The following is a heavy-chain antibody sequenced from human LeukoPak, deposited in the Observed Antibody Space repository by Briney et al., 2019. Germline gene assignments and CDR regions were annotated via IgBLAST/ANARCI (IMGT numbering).Heavy chain of an antibody. V-gene: IGHV3-30-3*01. D-gene: IGHD6-19*01. J-gene: IGHJ4*02. CDR1: GFTFSSYA. Sequence: GGSLRLSCAASGFTFSSYAMHWVRQAPGKGLEWVAVISYDGSNKYYADSVKGRFTISRDNSKNTLYLQMNSLRAEDTAVYYCARDSKPGIAVAGTQGYWGQGTLVTVSS. CDR3: ARDSKPGIAVAGTQGY. CDR2: ISYDGSNK.